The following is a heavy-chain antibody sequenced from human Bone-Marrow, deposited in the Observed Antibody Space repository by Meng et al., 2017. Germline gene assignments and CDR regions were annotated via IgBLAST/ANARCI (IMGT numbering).Heavy chain of an antibody. V-gene: IGHV3-15*01. CDR2: IKSKTDGGTT. CDR1: GFTFSNAW. D-gene: IGHD5-12*01. J-gene: IGHJ3*02. Sequence: GESLKISCAASGFTFSNAWMSWVRQAPGKGLEWVGRIKSKTDGGTTDYATPVKGRFTISRDNSKNTLYLQMNSLRAEDTAVYYCARDGGYSGYFYGDAFDIWGQGTMVTVSS. CDR3: ARDGGYSGYFYGDAFDI.